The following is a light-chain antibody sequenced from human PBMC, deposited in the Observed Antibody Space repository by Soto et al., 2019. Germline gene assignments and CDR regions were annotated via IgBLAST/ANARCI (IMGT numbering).Light chain of an antibody. CDR2: EVT. Sequence: QSVLTQPASVSGCPGQSITISCTGTSSDVGGYNYVSWYQHHPGKAPKLIIYEVTNRPSGVSNRFSGSKSGNTASLTISGLQAEDEADYYCSSYTSSSSPFVFGTGTKVTVL. CDR1: SSDVGGYNY. J-gene: IGLJ1*01. CDR3: SSYTSSSSPFV. V-gene: IGLV2-14*01.